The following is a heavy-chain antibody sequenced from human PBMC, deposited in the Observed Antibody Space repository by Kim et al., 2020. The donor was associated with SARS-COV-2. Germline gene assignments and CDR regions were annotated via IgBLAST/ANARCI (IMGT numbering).Heavy chain of an antibody. CDR2: INPSGGST. CDR3: ARDVSTSYTSDAFDI. D-gene: IGHD2-2*01. CDR1: GYTFTSYY. J-gene: IGHJ3*02. V-gene: IGHV1-46*01. Sequence: ASVKVSCKASGYTFTSYYMHWVRQAPGQGLEWMGIINPSGGSTSYAQKFQGRVTMTRDTSTSTVYMELSSLRSEDTAVYYCARDVSTSYTSDAFDIWGQGTMVTVSS.